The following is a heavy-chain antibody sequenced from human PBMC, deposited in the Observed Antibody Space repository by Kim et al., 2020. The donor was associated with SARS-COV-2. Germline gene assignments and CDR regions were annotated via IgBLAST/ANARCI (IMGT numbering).Heavy chain of an antibody. CDR1: GFTFSSYA. J-gene: IGHJ2*01. V-gene: IGHV3-30*04. D-gene: IGHD6-13*01. Sequence: GGSLRLSCAASGFTFSSYAMHWVRQAPGKGLEWVAVISYDGSNKYYADSVKGRFTISRDNSKNTLYLQMNSLRAEDTAVYYCARDRASYSSSWSDWYFDLWGRGTLVTVSS. CDR3: ARDRASYSSSWSDWYFDL. CDR2: ISYDGSNK.